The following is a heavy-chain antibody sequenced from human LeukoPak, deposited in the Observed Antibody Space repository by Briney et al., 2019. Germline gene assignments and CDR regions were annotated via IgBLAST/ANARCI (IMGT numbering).Heavy chain of an antibody. V-gene: IGHV3-30*18. CDR3: AKDDGSGSYYIYYGMDV. CDR1: GFTFSRYG. D-gene: IGHD3-10*01. CDR2: ISYDGSNN. J-gene: IGHJ6*02. Sequence: GRSLRLSCAASGFTFSRYGMHWVRQAPGKGLEWVAVISYDGSNNYYADSMKGRFTISRDNSKNTLYLQMNSLRAEDTAVYNCAKDDGSGSYYIYYGMDVWGQGTTVTVSS.